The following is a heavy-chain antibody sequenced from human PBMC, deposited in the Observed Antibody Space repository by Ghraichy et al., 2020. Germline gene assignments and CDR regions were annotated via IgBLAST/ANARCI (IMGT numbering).Heavy chain of an antibody. D-gene: IGHD6-19*01. Sequence: GGSLRLSCAASGFTFSSYAMSWVRQAPGRGLEWVSVISSSGGSIYYADSVKGRFTISRDNSKNTLYVQMNSLRAEDTAVYYCAKDAPIDSGHTGGIDNWGQGTLVTVSS. CDR1: GFTFSSYA. V-gene: IGHV3-23*01. J-gene: IGHJ4*02. CDR2: ISSSGGSI. CDR3: AKDAPIDSGHTGGIDN.